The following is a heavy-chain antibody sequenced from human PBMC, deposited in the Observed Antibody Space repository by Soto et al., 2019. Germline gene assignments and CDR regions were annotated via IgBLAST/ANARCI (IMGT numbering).Heavy chain of an antibody. J-gene: IGHJ4*02. CDR3: ARHERAAAGTELDY. D-gene: IGHD6-13*01. CDR1: GGSISSSSYY. V-gene: IGHV4-39*01. Sequence: QLQLQESGPGLVKPSETLSLTCTVSGGSISSSSYYWGWIRQPPGKGLEWIGSIYYSGSTYYNQSLKSRVTISVDTSKNQFSLKLRSVTAADTAVYYCARHERAAAGTELDYWGQGTLVTVSS. CDR2: IYYSGST.